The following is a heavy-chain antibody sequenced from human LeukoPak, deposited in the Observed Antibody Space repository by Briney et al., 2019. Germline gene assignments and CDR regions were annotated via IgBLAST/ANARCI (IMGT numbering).Heavy chain of an antibody. CDR2: INPSGGST. V-gene: IGHV1-46*01. CDR1: GYTFTSYY. Sequence: ASVKVSCKASGYTFTSYYMHWVRQAPGQGLEWMGIINPSGGSTSYAQKFQGRVTMTRDMSTSTVYMELSSLRSEDTAVYYCARLGGSYYGFDYWGQGTLVTVSS. CDR3: ARLGGSYYGFDY. D-gene: IGHD1-26*01. J-gene: IGHJ4*02.